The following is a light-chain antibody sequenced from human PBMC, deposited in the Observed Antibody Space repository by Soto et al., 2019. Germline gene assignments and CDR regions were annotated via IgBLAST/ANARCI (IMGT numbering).Light chain of an antibody. CDR2: GAS. Sequence: EIVMTQSPATLSVSPGERATLSCRASQGVSRDLAWYRQRPGQPPRLLIYGASTGATGVPARFTGSGSGTEFTLSISSLQSEDFAVYYCQQYSVWPLTFGGGTKVELK. CDR3: QQYSVWPLT. J-gene: IGKJ4*01. V-gene: IGKV3-15*01. CDR1: QGVSRD.